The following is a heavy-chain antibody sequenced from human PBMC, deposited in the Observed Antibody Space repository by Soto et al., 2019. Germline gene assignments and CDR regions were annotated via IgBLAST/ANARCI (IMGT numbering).Heavy chain of an antibody. Sequence: SLRLSCAASGFTFSSYAMSWVRQAPGKGLEWVSAISGSGGSTYYADSVKGRFTISRDNSKNTLYLQMNSLRAEDTAVYYCAKDEVVATIWDYYYYYGMDVWGQGTTVTVSS. D-gene: IGHD5-12*01. CDR3: AKDEVVATIWDYYYYYGMDV. CDR2: ISGSGGST. CDR1: GFTFSSYA. J-gene: IGHJ6*02. V-gene: IGHV3-23*01.